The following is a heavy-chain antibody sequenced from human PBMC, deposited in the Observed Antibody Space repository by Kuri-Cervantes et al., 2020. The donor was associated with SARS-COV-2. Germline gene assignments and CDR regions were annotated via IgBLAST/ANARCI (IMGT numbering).Heavy chain of an antibody. CDR2: IYYSGST. D-gene: IGHD6-13*01. CDR3: AYSIAATSRWFGP. J-gene: IGHJ5*02. Sequence: SETLSLTCTVSGGSISSGDYYWSWIRQPPGKGLEWIGYIYYSGSTNYNPSLKSRVTISVDTSKNQFSLKVRSVTAADTAVYYCAYSIAATSRWFGPWGHGTLVTVSS. V-gene: IGHV4-30-4*02. CDR1: GGSISSGDYY.